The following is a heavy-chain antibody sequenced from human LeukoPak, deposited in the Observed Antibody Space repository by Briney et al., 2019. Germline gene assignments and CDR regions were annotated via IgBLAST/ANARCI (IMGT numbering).Heavy chain of an antibody. CDR2: IYYSGST. Sequence: SETLSLTCTVSGGSISSYYWSWIRQPPGKGLEWIGYIYYSGSTNYNPSLKSRVTISVDTSKNQFSLKLSSVTAADTAVYYCARAKPKYCSSTSCHYYYYYGMDVWGQGTTVTVSS. J-gene: IGHJ6*02. V-gene: IGHV4-59*01. CDR1: GGSISSYY. CDR3: ARAKPKYCSSTSCHYYYYYGMDV. D-gene: IGHD2-2*01.